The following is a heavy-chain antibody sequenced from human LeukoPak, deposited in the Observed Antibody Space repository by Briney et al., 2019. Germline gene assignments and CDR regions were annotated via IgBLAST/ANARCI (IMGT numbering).Heavy chain of an antibody. CDR2: INPSGGST. Sequence: GASVKLSCKASGYTFTSYAMNWVRRAPGQGLEWMGIINPSGGSTSYAQKFQGRVTMTRDTSTSTVYMELSRLRSEDTAVYYCARDWGELLCHYFDYWGQGTLVTVSS. J-gene: IGHJ4*02. CDR3: ARDWGELLCHYFDY. CDR1: GYTFTSYA. V-gene: IGHV1-46*01. D-gene: IGHD1-26*01.